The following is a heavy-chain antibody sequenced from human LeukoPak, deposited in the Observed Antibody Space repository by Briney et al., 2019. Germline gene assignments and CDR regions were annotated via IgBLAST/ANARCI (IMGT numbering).Heavy chain of an antibody. V-gene: IGHV1-2*02. CDR2: INLNSGGT. Sequence: ASVKVSCKASGYAFTGYYIHWVRQAPGQGLEWMGWINLNSGGTNYAQKFQDRVTMTRDTSSTTACMELSRLRFDDTALYYWARSPHILTGENFDYWGQGTLVTVSS. J-gene: IGHJ4*02. D-gene: IGHD3-9*01. CDR1: GYAFTGYY. CDR3: ARSPHILTGENFDY.